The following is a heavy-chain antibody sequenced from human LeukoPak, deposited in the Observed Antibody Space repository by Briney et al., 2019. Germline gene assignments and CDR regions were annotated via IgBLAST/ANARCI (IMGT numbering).Heavy chain of an antibody. J-gene: IGHJ4*02. CDR1: GFTFGIYA. V-gene: IGHV3-23*01. CDR2: ISGSGVAT. CDR3: AKLGYDYSPFDC. Sequence: GGSLRLSCAASGFTFGIYAMTWVRQAPGKGLEWVSSISGSGVATKYADSVKGRFTMSRDNSKNTLSLQMNSLRAEDTAIYYCAKLGYDYSPFDCWGQGTLVTVS. D-gene: IGHD5-12*01.